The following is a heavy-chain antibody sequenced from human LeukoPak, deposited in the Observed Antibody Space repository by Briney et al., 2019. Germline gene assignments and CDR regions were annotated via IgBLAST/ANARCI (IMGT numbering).Heavy chain of an antibody. CDR1: GYTFTSYY. Sequence: GASVKVSCKASGYTFTSYYMHWVRQAPGQGLEWMGIINPSGGSTSYAQKFQGRVTMTRDTSTSTVYMELSSLRFEDTAVYYCARSPDSYYDSSGYIDYWGQGTLVTVSS. CDR3: ARSPDSYYDSSGYIDY. V-gene: IGHV1-46*01. J-gene: IGHJ4*02. CDR2: INPSGGST. D-gene: IGHD3-22*01.